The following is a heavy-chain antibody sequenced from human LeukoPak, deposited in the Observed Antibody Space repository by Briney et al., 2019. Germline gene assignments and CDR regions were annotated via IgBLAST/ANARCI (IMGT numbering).Heavy chain of an antibody. D-gene: IGHD3-22*01. Sequence: PWESLSLTCAVYGGSFSGYYWSWVRQPPGKGLEWIGEINHRGSTNYNPSLKSRFTISVDTSKNQCSLRLSSVTAADTVVYYCASRGMYYYDSSGYPYWGQGTLVTVSS. CDR1: GGSFSGYY. CDR3: ASRGMYYYDSSGYPY. V-gene: IGHV4-34*01. J-gene: IGHJ4*02. CDR2: INHRGST.